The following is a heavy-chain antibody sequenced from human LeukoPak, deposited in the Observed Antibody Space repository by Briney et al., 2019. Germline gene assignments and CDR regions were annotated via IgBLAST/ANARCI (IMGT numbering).Heavy chain of an antibody. D-gene: IGHD6-6*01. CDR2: ISTYNGNS. Sequence: ASVKVSCKASGYTFTSYGISRVRQAPGQGLERIGWISTYNGNSNYAQKLQGRVTMTTDTSTSTAYMELRSLRSDDTAMYYCAKDRWRDGSSSFDNWGQGTLVTVSS. CDR3: AKDRWRDGSSSFDN. CDR1: GYTFTSYG. V-gene: IGHV1-18*01. J-gene: IGHJ4*02.